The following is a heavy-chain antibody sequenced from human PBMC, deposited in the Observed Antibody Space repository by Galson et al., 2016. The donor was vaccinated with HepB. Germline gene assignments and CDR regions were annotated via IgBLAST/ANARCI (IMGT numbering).Heavy chain of an antibody. V-gene: IGHV1-69*13. J-gene: IGHJ4*02. CDR3: ARRGAIGSDFDY. Sequence: SVKVSCKASGGTFSTYAISWVRQAPGQGLEWMGGIIPISGTADYAQKFQGRVTITADESTSSSYMELSSLRSEDTAVDYCARRGAIGSDFDYWGQGTLVTVSS. CDR1: GGTFSTYA. D-gene: IGHD5/OR15-5a*01. CDR2: IIPISGTA.